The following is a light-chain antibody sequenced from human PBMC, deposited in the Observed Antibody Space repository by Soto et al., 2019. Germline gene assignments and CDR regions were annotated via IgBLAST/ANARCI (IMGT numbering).Light chain of an antibody. V-gene: IGKV3-20*01. CDR3: QQFGSSPA. CDR1: QTIRSTF. CDR2: GAS. Sequence: EIVLTQSPGTLSLSPGERATLLCRASQTIRSTFLAWYQQKPGQAPRLLIYGASSRATGIPDRFSGSGSGTDFTLNISRLEPEDFAVYYCQQFGSSPAFGGGTKVEIK. J-gene: IGKJ4*01.